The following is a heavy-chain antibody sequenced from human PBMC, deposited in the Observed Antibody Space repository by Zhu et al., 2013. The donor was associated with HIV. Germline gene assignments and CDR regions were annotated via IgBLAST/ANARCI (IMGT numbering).Heavy chain of an antibody. D-gene: IGHD3-10*01. CDR2: IIPILGIA. CDR3: ARDRPSYYGSGSPEDY. CDR1: GGTFSSYT. Sequence: QVQLVQSGAEVKKPGSSVKVSCKASGGTFSSYTISWVRQAPGQGLEWMGRIIPILGIANYAQKFQGRVTITADKSTSTAYMELSSLRSEDTAVYYCARDRPSYYGSGSPEDYWGQGTLVTVSS. V-gene: IGHV1-69*08. J-gene: IGHJ4*02.